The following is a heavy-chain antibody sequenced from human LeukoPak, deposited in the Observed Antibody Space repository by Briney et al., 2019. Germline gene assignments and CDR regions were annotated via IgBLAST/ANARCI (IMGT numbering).Heavy chain of an antibody. CDR3: ARLYDSSGYSTDY. V-gene: IGHV1-8*01. CDR2: MNPNSGNT. D-gene: IGHD3-22*01. CDR1: GYTFTSYD. J-gene: IGHJ4*02. Sequence: GASVKVSCKASGYTFTSYDINWERQATGQGLEWMGWMNPNSGNTGYAQKFQGRVTMTRNTSISTAYMEPSSLRSEDTAVYYCARLYDSSGYSTDYWGQGTLVTVSS.